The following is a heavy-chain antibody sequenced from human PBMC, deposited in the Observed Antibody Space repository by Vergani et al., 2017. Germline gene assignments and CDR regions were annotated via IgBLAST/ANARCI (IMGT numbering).Heavy chain of an antibody. CDR3: ARAKSRDDFWSGLYYYYGMDV. D-gene: IGHD3-3*01. Sequence: QVQLVQSGAEVKKPGSSVKVSCKASGGTFSSYAISWVRQAPGQGLEWMGRIIPIFGTANYAQKFQGRVTITADESTSTAYMELSSLRSEDTAVYYCARAKSRDDFWSGLYYYYGMDVWGQGTTVTVSS. CDR1: GGTFSSYA. J-gene: IGHJ6*02. V-gene: IGHV1-69*18. CDR2: IIPIFGTA.